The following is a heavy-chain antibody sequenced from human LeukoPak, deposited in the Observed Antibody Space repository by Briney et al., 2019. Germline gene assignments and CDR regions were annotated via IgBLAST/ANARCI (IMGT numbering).Heavy chain of an antibody. CDR3: ARVGVYYDSSGRPAHAAFDI. D-gene: IGHD3-22*01. CDR2: IIPIFGTA. V-gene: IGHV1-69*13. CDR1: GGTFSSHA. Sequence: SVKVSCKASGGTFSSHAISWVRQAPGQGLEWMGGIIPIFGTANYAQKFQGRVTITADESTSTAYMELSSLRSEDTAVYYCARVGVYYDSSGRPAHAAFDIWGQGTMVTVSS. J-gene: IGHJ3*02.